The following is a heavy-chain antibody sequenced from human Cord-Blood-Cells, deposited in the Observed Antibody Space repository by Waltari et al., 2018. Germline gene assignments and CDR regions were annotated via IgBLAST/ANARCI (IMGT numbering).Heavy chain of an antibody. CDR3: TSEIEPLGGSYQGFDY. D-gene: IGHD1-26*01. J-gene: IGHJ4*02. CDR2: VRSKAYGGTT. CDR1: GFTFVYYA. V-gene: IGHV3-49*03. Sequence: EVQLVESGGGLVQPGRCLRLSCTASGFTFVYYAMSCFRQAPGKGLEWVGFVRSKAYGGTTEYAASVKGRFTISRDDSKSIAYLQMNSLKTEDTAVYYCTSEIEPLGGSYQGFDYWGQGTLVTVSS.